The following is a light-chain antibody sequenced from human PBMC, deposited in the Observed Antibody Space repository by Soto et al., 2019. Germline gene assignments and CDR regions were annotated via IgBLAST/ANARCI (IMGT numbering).Light chain of an antibody. CDR1: SSDVGGYNF. J-gene: IGLJ2*01. V-gene: IGLV2-8*01. CDR2: DVT. CDR3: SSYAGSSIPVA. Sequence: QSALTQPPSASGSPGQSVTISCTGASSDVGGYNFVYWYQHHPGKAPRLRIYDVTQRPSGVPDRFSGSRSGNTASLTVSGLQVDDEAYYYCSSYAGSSIPVAFGGGTKLTVL.